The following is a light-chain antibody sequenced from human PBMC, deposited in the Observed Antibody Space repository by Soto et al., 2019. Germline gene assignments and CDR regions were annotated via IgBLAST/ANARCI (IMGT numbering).Light chain of an antibody. V-gene: IGLV2-14*03. CDR2: DVS. CDR3: SSYTSSSTYV. J-gene: IGLJ1*01. CDR1: SSDVGAYNS. Sequence: QSALTQPASVSGSPGQSIAISCTGTSSDVGAYNSVSWYQQHPGRAPKLMIHDVSNRPSGVSNRVSGSKSGNTASLTISGLQAEDDADYYCSSYTSSSTYVFGTGTKLTVL.